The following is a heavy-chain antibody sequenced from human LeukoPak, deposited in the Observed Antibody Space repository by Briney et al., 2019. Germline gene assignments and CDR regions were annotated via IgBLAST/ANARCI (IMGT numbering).Heavy chain of an antibody. CDR2: ISPYNGNT. CDR1: GHTFTTYG. Sequence: ASVKVSCKASGHTFTTYGISWVRQAPGQGLEWMGWISPYNGNTNYAQKLQGRVTLTTDTSTNTAYMELRSLKSDDTAVYYCASLKNYYDSSGYLVTDAFDIWGQGTMVTVSS. CDR3: ASLKNYYDSSGYLVTDAFDI. J-gene: IGHJ3*02. V-gene: IGHV1-18*01. D-gene: IGHD3-22*01.